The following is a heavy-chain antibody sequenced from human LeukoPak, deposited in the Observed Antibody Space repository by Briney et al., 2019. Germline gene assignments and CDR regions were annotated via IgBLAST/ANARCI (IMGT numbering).Heavy chain of an antibody. J-gene: IGHJ4*02. Sequence: ASVRVSCKASGYTFTGYYMHWVRQAPGQGLEWMGWINPNSGGTNYAQKFQGRVTMTRDTSISTAYMELSRLRSDDTAVYYCARDLRGRVWGSYRRGEHFDYWGQGTLVTVSS. CDR1: GYTFTGYY. CDR2: INPNSGGT. CDR3: ARDLRGRVWGSYRRGEHFDY. V-gene: IGHV1-2*02. D-gene: IGHD3-16*02.